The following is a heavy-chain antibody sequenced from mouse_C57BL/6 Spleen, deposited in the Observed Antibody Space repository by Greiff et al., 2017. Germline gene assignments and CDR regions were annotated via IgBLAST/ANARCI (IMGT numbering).Heavy chain of an antibody. Sequence: QVQLQQPGAELVRPGTSVKLSCKASGYTFTSYWMHWVKQRPGQGLEWIGVIDPSDSYTNYNQKFKGKATLTVDTSSSTAYMQLSSLTSEDSAVYYCHSNSYYFDDWGQGTTLTVSS. V-gene: IGHV1-59*01. CDR2: IDPSDSYT. CDR3: HSNSYYFDD. J-gene: IGHJ2*01. CDR1: GYTFTSYW. D-gene: IGHD2-5*01.